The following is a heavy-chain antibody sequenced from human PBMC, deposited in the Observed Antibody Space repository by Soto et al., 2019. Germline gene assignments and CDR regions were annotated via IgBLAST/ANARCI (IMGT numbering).Heavy chain of an antibody. CDR3: ARDGYSYGSYYYYYGMDV. CDR2: IIPIFGTA. CDR1: GGTFSSYA. V-gene: IGHV1-69*01. D-gene: IGHD5-18*01. J-gene: IGHJ6*02. Sequence: QVQLVQSGAEVKKPGSSVKVSCKASGGTFSSYAISWVRQAPGQGLEWMGGIIPIFGTANYAQKFQGRVTITADESTRPAYMELSSLRSEDTAVYYCARDGYSYGSYYYYYGMDVWGQGTTVTVSS.